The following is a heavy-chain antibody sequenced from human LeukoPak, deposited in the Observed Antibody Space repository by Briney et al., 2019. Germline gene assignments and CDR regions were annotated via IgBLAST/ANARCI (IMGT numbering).Heavy chain of an antibody. V-gene: IGHV3-23*01. Sequence: GGTLRLSCAASGFTFSSYGMIWVRQAPGKGLEWVSGISGSGGSTYLADSVKGRFTISRDNSKNTLYLEMNSLRADDTAVYYCAKDRPTVYSSSWLHFLDSWGQGTLVTVSS. J-gene: IGHJ4*02. CDR1: GFTFSSYG. D-gene: IGHD6-13*01. CDR3: AKDRPTVYSSSWLHFLDS. CDR2: ISGSGGST.